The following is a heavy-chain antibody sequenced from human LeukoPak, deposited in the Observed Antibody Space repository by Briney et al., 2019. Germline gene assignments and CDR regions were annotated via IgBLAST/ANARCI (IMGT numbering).Heavy chain of an antibody. CDR2: ISWNSGSI. V-gene: IGHV3-9*01. CDR1: GFTFDDYA. J-gene: IGHJ4*02. CDR3: AREATGYYDSSGYLFDY. D-gene: IGHD3-22*01. Sequence: GRSLRLSCAASGFTFDDYAMHWVRQAPGKGLEWVSGISWNSGSIGYVDSVKGRFTISRDNARNSLCLQMNSLRAEDTAVYYCAREATGYYDSSGYLFDYWGQGTLVTVSS.